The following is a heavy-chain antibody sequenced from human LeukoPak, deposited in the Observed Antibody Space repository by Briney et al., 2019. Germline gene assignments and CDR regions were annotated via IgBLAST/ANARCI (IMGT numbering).Heavy chain of an antibody. J-gene: IGHJ4*02. Sequence: PGGSLRLSCAASGFTFSSYSMNWVRQAPGKGLEWASSISSSSSYIYYADSVKGRFTISRDNAKNSLYLQMNSLRAEDTAVYYCARGTLAAAGDGFDYWGQRTLVTVSS. CDR2: ISSSSSYI. V-gene: IGHV3-21*01. D-gene: IGHD6-13*01. CDR3: ARGTLAAAGDGFDY. CDR1: GFTFSSYS.